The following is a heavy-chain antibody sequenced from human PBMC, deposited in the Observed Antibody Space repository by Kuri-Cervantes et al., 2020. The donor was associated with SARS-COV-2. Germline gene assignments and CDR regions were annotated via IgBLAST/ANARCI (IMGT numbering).Heavy chain of an antibody. CDR2: INPSGSGT. V-gene: IGHV1-46*01. CDR3: AREATVQLERGWVLEQNYYYYYMDV. CDR1: GYSFSDHY. J-gene: IGHJ6*03. Sequence: ASVKVSCKAFGYSFSDHYMYWVRQAPGQGLEWMGIINPSGSGTRYPQRFQDRISMTRDTSTSTVYMELSSLTSEDTAVYYCAREATVQLERGWVLEQNYYYYYMDVWGKGTTVTVSS. D-gene: IGHD1-1*01.